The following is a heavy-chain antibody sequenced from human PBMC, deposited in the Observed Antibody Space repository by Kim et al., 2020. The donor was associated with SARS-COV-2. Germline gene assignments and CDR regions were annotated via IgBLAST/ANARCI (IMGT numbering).Heavy chain of an antibody. CDR2: ISSSSSYI. J-gene: IGHJ4*02. D-gene: IGHD6-13*01. CDR3: ATRVRSSSSGVDY. V-gene: IGHV3-21*01. CDR1: GFTFSSYS. Sequence: GGSLRLSCAASGFTFSSYSMNWVRQAPGKGLEWVSSISSSSSYIYYADSVKGRFTISRDNAKNSLYLQMNSLRAEDTAVYYCATRVRSSSSGVDYWGQGTLVTVSS.